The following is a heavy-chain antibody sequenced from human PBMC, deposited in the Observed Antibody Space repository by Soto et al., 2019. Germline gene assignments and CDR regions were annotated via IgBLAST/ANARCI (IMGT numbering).Heavy chain of an antibody. CDR1: GFTFSNAW. Sequence: EMQLVESGGGLVKPGGSLRLSCAASGFTFSNAWMNWVRQAPGKGLEWVGRIKSKTDGGTTDFAAPVKGRFSISRDDSENTRSLQMNRLETEDTAVDYCATRIPAGGTRFDWYFDLWGRGTLVT. V-gene: IGHV3-15*01. CDR3: ATRIPAGGTRFDWYFDL. D-gene: IGHD6-13*01. J-gene: IGHJ2*01. CDR2: IKSKTDGGTT.